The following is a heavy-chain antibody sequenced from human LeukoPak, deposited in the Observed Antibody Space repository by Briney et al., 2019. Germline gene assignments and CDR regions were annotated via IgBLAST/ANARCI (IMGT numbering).Heavy chain of an antibody. J-gene: IGHJ4*02. V-gene: IGHV3-64D*06. D-gene: IGHD3-10*01. CDR1: GFTFSSYA. Sequence: GGSLRLSCSASGFTFSSYAMHWVRQAPGKGLEYVSAISSNGGSTYYADSVKGRFTISRDNSKNSLYLQMSSLRAEDTAVYYCVKYSAMVRRVIVPYYFDYWGQGTLVTVSS. CDR3: VKYSAMVRRVIVPYYFDY. CDR2: ISSNGGST.